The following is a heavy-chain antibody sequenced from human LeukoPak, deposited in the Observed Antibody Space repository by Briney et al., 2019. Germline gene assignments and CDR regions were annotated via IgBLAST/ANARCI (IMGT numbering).Heavy chain of an antibody. J-gene: IGHJ4*02. Sequence: PGGSLRLSCAAPGFAFSSYAMGWVRQAPGKGLEWVSGISGNGDYTYYADSVKGRFTSSRDNSKNTLYLQMNSLRAEDTAIYYCARGPAPDYWGQGTLVTVSS. CDR2: ISGNGDYT. D-gene: IGHD3-16*01. CDR1: GFAFSSYA. V-gene: IGHV3-23*01. CDR3: ARGPAPDY.